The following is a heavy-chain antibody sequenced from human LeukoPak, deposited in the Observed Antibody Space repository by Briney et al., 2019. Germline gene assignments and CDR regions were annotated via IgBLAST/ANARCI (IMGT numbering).Heavy chain of an antibody. D-gene: IGHD2-21*02. CDR2: IYHCGST. J-gene: IGHJ2*01. CDR1: VYSTSLGYH. V-gene: IGHV4-38-2*01. CDR3: ARTFVVVTAYWYFDL. Sequence: SESLSLTRAVSVYSTSLGYHWGWIRQPPGKWLEWMGRIYHCGSTHYNPSLKSRVTISVDTSKNQFSLKLSSVTAADTAVYYCARTFVVVTAYWYFDLWGRGTLVTVSS.